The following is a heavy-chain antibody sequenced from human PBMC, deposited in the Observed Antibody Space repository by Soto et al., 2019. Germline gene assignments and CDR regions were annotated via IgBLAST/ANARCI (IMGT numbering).Heavy chain of an antibody. V-gene: IGHV4-34*01. CDR3: ARVSYSGWYDYYYYYGMDV. CDR1: GGSFSGYY. Sequence: SLTCAVYGGSFSGYYWSWIRQPPGKGLEWIGEINHSGSTNYNPSLKSRVTISVDTSKNQFSLKLSSVTAADTAVYYCARVSYSGWYDYYYYYGMDVWGQGTTVTVSS. D-gene: IGHD6-19*01. CDR2: INHSGST. J-gene: IGHJ6*02.